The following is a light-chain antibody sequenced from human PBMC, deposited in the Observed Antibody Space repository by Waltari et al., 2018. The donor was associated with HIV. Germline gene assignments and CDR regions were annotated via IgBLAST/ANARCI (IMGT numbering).Light chain of an antibody. V-gene: IGLV2-14*03. Sequence: QSALTQPASMSGSPGQSIPISCTATSSDIGGYGSVSWYLPTPGKVPKLILYGVTERPSGISSRFSGSKSGATASLTISGLQTEDEADYYCSSYTSSRTLLFGGGTKVTVL. CDR1: SSDIGGYGS. J-gene: IGLJ2*01. CDR2: GVT. CDR3: SSYTSSRTLL.